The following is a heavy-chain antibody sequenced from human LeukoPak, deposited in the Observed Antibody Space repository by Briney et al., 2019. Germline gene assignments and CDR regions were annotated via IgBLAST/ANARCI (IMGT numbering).Heavy chain of an antibody. CDR2: TYTSGST. D-gene: IGHD2-2*02. V-gene: IGHV4-61*02. J-gene: IGHJ6*03. Sequence: SQTLSLTCTVSGGSISSGSYYWSWIRQPAGKGLEWIGRTYTSGSTNYNPSLKSRVTISVDTSKNQFSLKLSSVTAADTAVYYCARVSFEVVPAAIRRYYYYYMDVWGKGTTVIVS. CDR3: ARVSFEVVPAAIRRYYYYYMDV. CDR1: GGSISSGSYY.